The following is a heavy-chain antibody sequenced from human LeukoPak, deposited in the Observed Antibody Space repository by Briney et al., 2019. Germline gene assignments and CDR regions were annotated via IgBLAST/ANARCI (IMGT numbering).Heavy chain of an antibody. D-gene: IGHD3-22*01. CDR1: GYTFTGYY. Sequence: GASVKVSCKASGYTFTGYYMHWVRQAPGQGLEWMGWINPNSGGTNYAQKFQGRVTMTRDTSISTAYMELSSLRSEDTGVYYCARVSFDTSGHKINFDYWGHGTLVTVSS. J-gene: IGHJ4*01. CDR2: INPNSGGT. V-gene: IGHV1-2*02. CDR3: ARVSFDTSGHKINFDY.